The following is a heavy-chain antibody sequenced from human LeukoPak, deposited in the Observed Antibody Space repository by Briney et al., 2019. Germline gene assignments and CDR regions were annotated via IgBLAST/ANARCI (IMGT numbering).Heavy chain of an antibody. V-gene: IGHV3-48*01. Sequence: GGSLRLSCAASGFTFSSYSMNWVRQAPGKGLEWVSYISSSSSTIYYADSVKGRFTISRDNAKNSLYLQMNSLRAEDTAVYYCARELDILTVVYAFDIWGQGTMVTVSS. CDR1: GFTFSSYS. CDR2: ISSSSSTI. D-gene: IGHD3-9*01. J-gene: IGHJ3*02. CDR3: ARELDILTVVYAFDI.